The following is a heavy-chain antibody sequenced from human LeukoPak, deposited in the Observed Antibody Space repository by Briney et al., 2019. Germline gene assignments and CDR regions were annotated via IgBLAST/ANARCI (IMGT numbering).Heavy chain of an antibody. D-gene: IGHD2-2*02. Sequence: GGSLRLSCAASGFTFSSYGMHWVRQAPGKGLEWGAVIWYDGSNKYYADSVKGRFTISRDNSKNTLYLQMNSLRAEDTAVYYCAKESGYCSSTSCYKGWFDPWGQGTLVTVSS. V-gene: IGHV3-33*06. CDR3: AKESGYCSSTSCYKGWFDP. CDR2: IWYDGSNK. CDR1: GFTFSSYG. J-gene: IGHJ5*02.